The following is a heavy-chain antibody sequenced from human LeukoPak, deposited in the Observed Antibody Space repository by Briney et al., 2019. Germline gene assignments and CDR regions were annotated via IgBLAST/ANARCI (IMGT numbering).Heavy chain of an antibody. CDR2: ISSSSSYI. CDR3: ARVLYCGGDCYSGVAFDI. V-gene: IGHV3-21*01. J-gene: IGHJ3*02. Sequence: KTGGSLRLSCAASGFTFSSYSMNWVRQAPGKGLEWVSSISSSSSYIYYADSVKGRFTISRDNAKNSLYLQMNSLRADDTAVYYCARVLYCGGDCYSGVAFDIWGQGTMVTVSP. D-gene: IGHD2-21*02. CDR1: GFTFSSYS.